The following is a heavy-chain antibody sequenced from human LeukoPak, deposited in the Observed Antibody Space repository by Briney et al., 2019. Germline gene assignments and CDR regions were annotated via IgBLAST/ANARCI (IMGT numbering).Heavy chain of an antibody. CDR3: ARSVDWFDP. CDR1: GYTFPSYF. V-gene: IGHV1-46*01. J-gene: IGHJ5*02. CDR2: INPTGGST. Sequence: ASVKVSCKASGYTFPSYFMHWVRQAPGQGLEWMGIINPTGGSTTYAQKFQGRVTMTRDTSTSTVYMELSSLRSEDTAVYYCARSVDWFDPWGQGTLVTVSS.